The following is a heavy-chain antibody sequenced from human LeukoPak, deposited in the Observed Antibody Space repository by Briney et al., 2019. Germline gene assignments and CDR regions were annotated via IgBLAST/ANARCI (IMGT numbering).Heavy chain of an antibody. V-gene: IGHV3-74*01. J-gene: IGHJ4*02. D-gene: IGHD6-13*01. CDR1: GFTFSSYW. CDR3: GRSAAAGFFDY. CDR2: INSDGSST. Sequence: GGSLRLSCAASGFTFSSYWMHWVRQTPQKGLVWVSRINSDGSSTSHADSVKGRFTISRDNAKNTLYLQMNSLGAEDTAVYYCGRSAAAGFFDYWGQGTLVTVSS.